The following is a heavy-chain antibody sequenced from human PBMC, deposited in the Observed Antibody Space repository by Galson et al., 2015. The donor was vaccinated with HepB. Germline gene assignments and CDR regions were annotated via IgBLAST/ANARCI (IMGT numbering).Heavy chain of an antibody. Sequence: SLRLSCAASGFTFSSYSMNWVRQAPGKGLEWVSSISSSSSYIYYADSVKGRFTISRDNAKNSLYLQMNSLRAEDTAVYYCARDGTTVVTRLGYYYYGMDVWGQGTTVTVSS. CDR1: GFTFSSYS. CDR3: ARDGTTVVTRLGYYYYGMDV. V-gene: IGHV3-21*01. J-gene: IGHJ6*02. D-gene: IGHD4-23*01. CDR2: ISSSSSYI.